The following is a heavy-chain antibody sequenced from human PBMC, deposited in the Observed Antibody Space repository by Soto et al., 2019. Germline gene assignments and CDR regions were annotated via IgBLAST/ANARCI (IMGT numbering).Heavy chain of an antibody. Sequence: PGGSLRLSCAASGFTFSSYAMSWVRQAPGKGLEWVSAISGSGGSTYYADSVKGRFTISRDNPKNTLYLQMNSLRAEDTAVYYCAKGNSLSSGYCSGGSCYSGQENWFDPWGQGTLVSVSS. D-gene: IGHD2-15*01. CDR2: ISGSGGST. V-gene: IGHV3-23*01. J-gene: IGHJ5*02. CDR3: AKGNSLSSGYCSGGSCYSGQENWFDP. CDR1: GFTFSSYA.